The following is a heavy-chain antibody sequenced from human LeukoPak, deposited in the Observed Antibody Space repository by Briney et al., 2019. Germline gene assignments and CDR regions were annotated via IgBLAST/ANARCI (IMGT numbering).Heavy chain of an antibody. D-gene: IGHD3-3*01. CDR3: ARGRHTSRITISGVVTRPYYFDY. J-gene: IGHJ4*02. Sequence: KSSETLSLTCAVYGGSFSGYYWSWIRQPPGKGLEWIGEINHSGSTNYNPSLKSRVTISVDTSKNQFSLKLSSVTAADTAVYYCARGRHTSRITISGVVTRPYYFDYWGQGTLVTVSS. CDR1: GGSFSGYY. V-gene: IGHV4-34*01. CDR2: INHSGST.